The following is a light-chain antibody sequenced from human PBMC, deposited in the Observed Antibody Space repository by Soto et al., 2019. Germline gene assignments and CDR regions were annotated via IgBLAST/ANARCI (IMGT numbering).Light chain of an antibody. V-gene: IGKV1-39*01. CDR2: AAS. CDR3: QQSYSTLRT. CDR1: QSISSY. Sequence: DIQMTQSPSSLSASVGDRVTITCRASQSISSYLNWYQQKPGKAPKLLIYAASSLQSGVPSRFSGSGSGTDFTLTISSLQPEDFATDYCQQSYSTLRTFGQGTKVEIK. J-gene: IGKJ1*01.